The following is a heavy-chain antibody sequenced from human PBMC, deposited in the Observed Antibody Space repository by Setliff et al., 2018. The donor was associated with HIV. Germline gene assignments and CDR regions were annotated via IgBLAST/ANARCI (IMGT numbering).Heavy chain of an antibody. CDR3: ARGTGSYSYFDS. J-gene: IGHJ4*02. D-gene: IGHD1-26*01. Sequence: ASVKVSCKASGYTFNNYDINWVRQATGQGLEWMGWMNPNSGNTGYAQKFQGRVTITADESTLTAYMELSSLTSEDTAVYFCARGTGSYSYFDSWGLGTLVTVSS. CDR2: MNPNSGNT. V-gene: IGHV1-8*02. CDR1: GYTFNNYD.